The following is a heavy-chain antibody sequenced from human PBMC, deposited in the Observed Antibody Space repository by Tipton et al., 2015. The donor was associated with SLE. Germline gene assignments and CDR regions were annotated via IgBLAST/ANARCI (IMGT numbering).Heavy chain of an antibody. V-gene: IGHV4-30-4*01. CDR3: ARGEVLIFSSSWYAYYFDY. J-gene: IGHJ4*02. CDR2: IYYSGST. CDR1: GGSISSGDYY. Sequence: TLSLTCTVSGGSISSGDYYWSWIRQPPGKGLEWIGYIYYSGSTNYNPSLKSRVIISVDTSKNQFSLKLSSVTAADTAVYYCARGEVLIFSSSWYAYYFDYWGQGTLVTVSS. D-gene: IGHD6-13*01.